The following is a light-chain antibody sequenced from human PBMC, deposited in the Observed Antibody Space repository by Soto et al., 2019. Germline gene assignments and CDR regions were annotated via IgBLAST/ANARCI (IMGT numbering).Light chain of an antibody. V-gene: IGKV3-20*01. CDR2: GAS. J-gene: IGKJ1*01. CDR3: QDYGSSRT. CDR1: QSVSSSY. Sequence: ESVLTQSPGTLSLSPGERATLSCRASQSVSSSYLAWYQQKLGQAPRLLIYGASTRATGIPDRFSGSGSGTDFTLTISRLEPEDFAVYYCQDYGSSRTFGQGTKVEIK.